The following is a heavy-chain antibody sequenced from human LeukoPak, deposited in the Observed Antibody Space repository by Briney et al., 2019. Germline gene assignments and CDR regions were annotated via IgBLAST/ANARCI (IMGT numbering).Heavy chain of an antibody. D-gene: IGHD3-3*02. CDR3: ASRIFGVVGFDP. CDR2: ISSSGSTI. Sequence: KSGGSLRLSCAASGFTFSDYYMSWIRQAPGKGLEWASYISSSGSTIYYADSVKGRFTISRDNAKNSLYLQMNSLRAEDTAVYYCASRIFGVVGFDPWGQGTLVTVSS. V-gene: IGHV3-11*01. J-gene: IGHJ5*02. CDR1: GFTFSDYY.